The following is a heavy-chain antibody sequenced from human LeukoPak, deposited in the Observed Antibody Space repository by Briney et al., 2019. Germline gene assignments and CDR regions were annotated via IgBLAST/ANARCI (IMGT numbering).Heavy chain of an antibody. D-gene: IGHD3-3*01. V-gene: IGHV4-4*09. CDR2: IHTSGSN. J-gene: IGHJ3*01. CDR1: GVSISPYY. CDR3: ARLSAAVHLGAFDL. Sequence: SETLSLTCAVSGVSISPYYWAWIRQPPGKGLEWIGYIHTSGSNNQYPSLKSRVTISVDKSKNHFFLRLTSVTAADTAVYYCARLSAAVHLGAFDLWGQGTMVTVSS.